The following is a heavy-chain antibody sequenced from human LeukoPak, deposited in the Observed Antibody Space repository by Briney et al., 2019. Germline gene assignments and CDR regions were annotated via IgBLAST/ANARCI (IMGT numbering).Heavy chain of an antibody. CDR1: GYTFTSYG. CDR3: ARYGRYYYYYYMDV. D-gene: IGHD5-18*01. CDR2: ISAYNGNT. J-gene: IGHJ6*03. V-gene: IGHV1-18*01. Sequence: AASVKVSCKASGYTFTSYGISWVRQSPGQGLEWMGWISAYNGNTNYAQKLQGRVTMTTDTSTSTAYMELRSLRSDDTAVYYCARYGRYYYYYYMDVWGKGTTVTVSS.